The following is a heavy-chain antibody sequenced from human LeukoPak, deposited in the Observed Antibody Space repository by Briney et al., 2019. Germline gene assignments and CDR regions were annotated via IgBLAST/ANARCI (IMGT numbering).Heavy chain of an antibody. J-gene: IGHJ4*02. D-gene: IGHD2-2*01. CDR2: ISASGDST. CDR3: AKRGTSGRVDY. V-gene: IGHV3-23*01. Sequence: GGSLRLSCAASGFAFSSYAMSWVRQAPGKGLEWVSAISASGDSTYYADSVKGRFTISRDNSKNTLYLQMNSLRAEDTAVYYCAKRGTSGRVDYWGQGTLVTVSS. CDR1: GFAFSSYA.